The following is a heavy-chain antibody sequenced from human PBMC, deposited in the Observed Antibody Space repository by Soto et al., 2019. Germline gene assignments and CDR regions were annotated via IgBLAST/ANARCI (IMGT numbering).Heavy chain of an antibody. CDR2: IYYTGSA. CDR1: SGSISSADYY. J-gene: IGHJ5*02. V-gene: IGHV4-30-4*01. D-gene: IGHD1-26*01. Sequence: VQLQESGPGLVEPSQTLSLTCTVSSGSISSADYYWSWIRQPPGKGLEWIGYIYYTGSAYYNPSLKSRVTMSVDTSKNQFSLKVTSVTAADTAVYYCASGGSSNWFDPWGQGTLVTVSS. CDR3: ASGGSSNWFDP.